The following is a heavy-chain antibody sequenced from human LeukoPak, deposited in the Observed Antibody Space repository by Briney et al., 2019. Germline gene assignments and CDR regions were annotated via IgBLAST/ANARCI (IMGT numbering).Heavy chain of an antibody. CDR1: GGSISSGGYY. V-gene: IGHV4-31*03. Sequence: SQTLSLTCTVSGGSISSGGYYWSWIRQHPGKGLEWIGYIYYSGSTYYNPSLKSRVTISVDTSKNQFSLKLSSVTAADTAVYYCAREHSAFFDPWGQGTLVTVSS. D-gene: IGHD6-13*01. CDR3: AREHSAFFDP. J-gene: IGHJ5*02. CDR2: IYYSGST.